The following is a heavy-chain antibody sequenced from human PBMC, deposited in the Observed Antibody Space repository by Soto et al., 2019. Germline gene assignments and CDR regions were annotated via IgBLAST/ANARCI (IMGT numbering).Heavy chain of an antibody. D-gene: IGHD4-17*01. CDR1: GGSITSGDYF. Sequence: QVQLQESGPGLVKPSQTLSLTCTVSGGSITSGDYFWSWIRQSPGKGLGWIGHIHYSGSTYYSPSLKSRAVISVDTSKNQFSLKLSSVTAADTAVYYCARDGRDDYGDYNWFDPWGQGTLVSVSS. CDR3: ARDGRDDYGDYNWFDP. CDR2: IHYSGST. V-gene: IGHV4-30-4*01. J-gene: IGHJ5*02.